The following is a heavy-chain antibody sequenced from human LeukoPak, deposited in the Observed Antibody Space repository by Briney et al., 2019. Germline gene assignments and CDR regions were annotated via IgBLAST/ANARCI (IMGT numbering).Heavy chain of an antibody. J-gene: IGHJ4*02. CDR2: ISGSGGST. CDR1: GFTFSSYA. D-gene: IGHD6-19*01. CDR3: AKDVLVAVAVNFDY. Sequence: GGSLRLSCAASGFTFSSYAMSWVRQPPGKGLEWVSAISGSGGSTYYADSVKGRFTIYRDNSKNTLYLQMNSLRAEETAVYCCAKDVLVAVAVNFDYWGQGTLVTVSS. V-gene: IGHV3-23*01.